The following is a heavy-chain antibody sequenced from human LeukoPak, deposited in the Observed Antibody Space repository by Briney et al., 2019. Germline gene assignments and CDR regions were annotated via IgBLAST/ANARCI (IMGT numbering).Heavy chain of an antibody. Sequence: PSETLSLTCTVSGGSISSSSYYWGWIRQPPGKGLEWIGSIYYSGSTYYNPSLKSRVTISVDTSKNQFSLKLSSVTAADTAVYYCARGVESYSGSYYSNAFDIWGQGTMVTVSS. J-gene: IGHJ3*02. CDR1: GGSISSSSYY. V-gene: IGHV4-39*07. CDR3: ARGVESYSGSYYSNAFDI. CDR2: IYYSGST. D-gene: IGHD1-26*01.